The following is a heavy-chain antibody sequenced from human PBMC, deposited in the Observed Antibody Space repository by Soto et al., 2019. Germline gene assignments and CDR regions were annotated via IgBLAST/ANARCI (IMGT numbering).Heavy chain of an antibody. CDR2: IYYSGST. D-gene: IGHD3-22*01. J-gene: IGHJ3*02. Sequence: QLQLQESGPGLVKPSETLSLTCTVSGGSISSSSYYWGWIRQPPGKGLEWIGSIYYSGSTYYNPSLKSRVTISVDTSKNQFSLKLSSVTAADTAVYYCARSKMYYYDAFAFDIWGQGTMVTVSS. CDR3: ARSKMYYYDAFAFDI. CDR1: GGSISSSSYY. V-gene: IGHV4-39*01.